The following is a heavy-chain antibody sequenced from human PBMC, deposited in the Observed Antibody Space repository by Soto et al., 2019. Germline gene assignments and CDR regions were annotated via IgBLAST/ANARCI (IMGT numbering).Heavy chain of an antibody. CDR1: GFTFSSYG. V-gene: IGHV3-33*01. CDR3: AREGTVAAGFAY. J-gene: IGHJ4*02. CDR2: IWYDGSNK. Sequence: QVQLVESGGGVVQPGRSLRLSCAASGFTFSSYGMHWVRQAPGKGLEWVAVIWYDGSNKYYADSVKGRFTISRDNSKNTLYLQMNSLRAEDTAVYSCAREGTVAAGFAYWGQGTLVTVSS. D-gene: IGHD6-13*01.